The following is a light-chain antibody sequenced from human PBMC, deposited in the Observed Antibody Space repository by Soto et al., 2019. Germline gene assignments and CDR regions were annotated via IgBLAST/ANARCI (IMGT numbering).Light chain of an antibody. CDR3: SSFTSTNTWV. CDR1: SSDVGGHDY. V-gene: IGLV2-14*01. J-gene: IGLJ3*02. Sequence: QSVLTQVASVSGSPGQSITISCTATSSDVGGHDYVSWYLQHPGKAPKLLIYEAFNRPSGVSDRFSGSKSGSTASLTISGLQAEDEGDYYCSSFTSTNTWVFGGGTKLT. CDR2: EAF.